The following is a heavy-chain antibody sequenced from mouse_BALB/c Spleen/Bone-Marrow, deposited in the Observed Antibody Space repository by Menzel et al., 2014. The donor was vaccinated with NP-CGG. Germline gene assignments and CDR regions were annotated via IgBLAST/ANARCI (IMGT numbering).Heavy chain of an antibody. D-gene: IGHD2-3*01. CDR3: VREVYDRYVGVFDY. CDR1: GFTFSNYW. Sequence: EVKLEESGGGLVQPGGSMKLSCVASGFTFSNYWMNWVRQSPEKGLEWVAEIRLKSNNYATHYAESVKGRFTISRDDSKSSVYLQMNNLGAEDTGIYYCVREVYDRYVGVFDYWGQGTTLTVSS. J-gene: IGHJ2*01. V-gene: IGHV6-6*02. CDR2: IRLKSNNYAT.